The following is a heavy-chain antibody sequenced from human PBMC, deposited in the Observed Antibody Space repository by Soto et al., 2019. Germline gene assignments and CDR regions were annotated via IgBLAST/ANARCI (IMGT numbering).Heavy chain of an antibody. J-gene: IGHJ5*01. Sequence: SETLSLTCAVSGVSLHNSHSFWGWIRQPPGKGLEFIANVYYSGGAHYNPSFKSRVTISVDTATNQVSLRMSSVTAADTAVYFCGRVVEGATRHTDSDSWGQGTLVTVSS. CDR3: GRVVEGATRHTDSDS. V-gene: IGHV4-39*01. D-gene: IGHD2-21*01. CDR2: VYYSGGA. CDR1: GVSLHNSHSF.